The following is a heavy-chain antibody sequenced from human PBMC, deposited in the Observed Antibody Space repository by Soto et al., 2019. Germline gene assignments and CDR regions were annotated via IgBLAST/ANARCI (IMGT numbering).Heavy chain of an antibody. CDR3: AHRDSTGTTTYFDS. V-gene: IGHV2-5*02. D-gene: IGHD1-1*01. J-gene: IGHJ4*02. Sequence: QITLKEAGPTLVKPTETLTLTCTFSGFSFTTTRMGVGWTRQPPGTALEWLAILYWDGESRYTPLLRRRLTLTEDTSKNQVLLTMTNMDPKDTATYYCAHRDSTGTTTYFDSWGQGIPVTVAS. CDR2: LYWDGES. CDR1: GFSFTTTRMG.